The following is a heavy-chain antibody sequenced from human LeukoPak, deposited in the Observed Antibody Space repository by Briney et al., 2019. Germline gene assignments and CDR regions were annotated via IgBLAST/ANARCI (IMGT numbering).Heavy chain of an antibody. J-gene: IGHJ4*02. CDR2: IIHSGRT. CDR3: VGATTAFDY. D-gene: IGHD1-26*01. V-gene: IGHV4-39*07. Sequence: SETLSLTCAVSGGSISSNSYYWGWIRQPPGKGLEWIGEIIHSGRTNYNPSLKSRVTISVDKSKNQFSLKLSSVTAADTAVYYCVGATTAFDYWGQGTLVTVSS. CDR1: GGSISSNSYY.